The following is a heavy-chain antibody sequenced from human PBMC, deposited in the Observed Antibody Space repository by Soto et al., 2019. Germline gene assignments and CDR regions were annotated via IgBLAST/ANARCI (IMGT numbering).Heavy chain of an antibody. CDR2: IYYSGST. V-gene: IGHV4-31*03. CDR3: ARGRGMITFGGVIVGPNTFDY. D-gene: IGHD3-16*02. Sequence: SETLSLTCTVSGGSISSGGYYWSWIRQHPGKGLEWIGYIYYSGSTYYNPSLKSRVTISVDTSKNQFSLKLSSVTAADTAVYYCARGRGMITFGGVIVGPNTFDYWGQGTLVTGSS. CDR1: GGSISSGGYY. J-gene: IGHJ4*02.